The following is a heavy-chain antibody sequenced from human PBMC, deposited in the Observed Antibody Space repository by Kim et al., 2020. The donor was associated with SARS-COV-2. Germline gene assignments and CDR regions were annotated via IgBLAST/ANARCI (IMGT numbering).Heavy chain of an antibody. Sequence: SQTLSLTCAISGDTVSSKSAAWNWIRQSPSRGLEWLGRTYYRSKWYSEYAASVRSRITINPDTSKNQFSLQLNSVTPEDTAVYYCARASGFFDYWGQGTLVTVSS. CDR2: TYYRSKWYS. CDR3: ARASGFFDY. CDR1: GDTVSSKSAA. V-gene: IGHV6-1*01. D-gene: IGHD5-12*01. J-gene: IGHJ4*02.